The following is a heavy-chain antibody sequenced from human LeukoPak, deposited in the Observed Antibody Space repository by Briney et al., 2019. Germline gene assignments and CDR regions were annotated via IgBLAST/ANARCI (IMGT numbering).Heavy chain of an antibody. CDR3: ARGGYYDILTGYSPGPIDAFDI. CDR1: GGSISSGGYS. Sequence: PSGTLSLTCAVSGGSISSGGYSWSWIRQPPGKSLEWIGYIYHSGSTYYNPSLKSRVTISVDKSKNQFSLKLSSVTAADTAVYYCARGGYYDILTGYSPGPIDAFDIWGQGTMVTVSS. D-gene: IGHD3-9*01. CDR2: IYHSGST. V-gene: IGHV4-30-2*01. J-gene: IGHJ3*02.